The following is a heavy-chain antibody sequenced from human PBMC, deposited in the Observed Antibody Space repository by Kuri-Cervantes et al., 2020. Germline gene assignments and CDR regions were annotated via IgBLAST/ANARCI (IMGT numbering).Heavy chain of an antibody. CDR1: GFTFSSYG. CDR2: IWYDGGSK. CDR3: AKDFYSYNNRNYWGRIDF. J-gene: IGHJ4*02. Sequence: GESLKISCAASGFTFSSYGMHWVRQAPGRALEWVALIWYDGGSKYYADSLKGRFTISRDNSKNTLYLQMNSLRTEDTAVYYCAKDFYSYNNRNYWGRIDFWGQGTPVTVSS. D-gene: IGHD3-16*01. V-gene: IGHV3-30*02.